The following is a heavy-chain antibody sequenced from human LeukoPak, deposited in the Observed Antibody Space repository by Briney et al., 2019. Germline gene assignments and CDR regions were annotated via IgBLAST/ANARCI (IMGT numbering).Heavy chain of an antibody. CDR1: GGSISSYH. J-gene: IGHJ3*02. CDR3: ARGVEDFKNWSYTAPWFRAFDI. Sequence: SETLSLTCTVSGGSISSYHWSWIRQPAGKGLEWIGRIYTSGSTNYNPSLKSRVTMSVDTSKNQFSLKLSSVTAADTAVYYCARGVEDFKNWSYTAPWFRAFDIWGQGTMVTVSS. V-gene: IGHV4-4*07. CDR2: IYTSGST. D-gene: IGHD1-7*01.